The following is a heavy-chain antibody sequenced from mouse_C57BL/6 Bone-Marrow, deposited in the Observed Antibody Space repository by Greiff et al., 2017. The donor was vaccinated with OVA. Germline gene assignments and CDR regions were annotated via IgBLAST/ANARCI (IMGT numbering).Heavy chain of an antibody. CDR3: ARSGYFDV. CDR1: GYSITSDY. J-gene: IGHJ1*03. Sequence: DVKLQESGPGLAKPSQTLSLTCSVSGYSITSDYWNWIRKCPGNKLEYMGYISYSGSTYYNQSLKSRISITRDTTKNQYYLQLNSVTTEDTATDYCARSGYFDVWGTATTVTFA. CDR2: ISYSGST. V-gene: IGHV3-8*01.